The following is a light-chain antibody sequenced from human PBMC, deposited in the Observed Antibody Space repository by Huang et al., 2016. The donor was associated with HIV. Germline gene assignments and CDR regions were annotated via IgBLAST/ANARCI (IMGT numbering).Light chain of an antibody. J-gene: IGKJ2*01. CDR1: QSVNTN. V-gene: IGKV3-15*01. CDR2: AAS. CDR3: QQYHSTPYT. Sequence: VMMSQSPATLAASPGERVTLSCGASQSVNTNLAWYQHKPGQPPRLLIYAASTRAAVVPARVAGIGSGTEFTLTIDSLQSDDFAVYYCQQYHSTPYTFGQGTKLEIK.